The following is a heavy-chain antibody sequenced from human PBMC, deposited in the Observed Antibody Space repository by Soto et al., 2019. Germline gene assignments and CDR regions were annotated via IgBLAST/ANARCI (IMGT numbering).Heavy chain of an antibody. Sequence: ASVKVSCKASGYTFTSYGISWVRQAPGQGLEWMGWISAYSGNTNYAQKLQGRVTMTTDTSTSTAYMELRSLRSDDTAVYYCARDEDDFWSGSDYYYYGMDVWGQGTTVTVSS. CDR1: GYTFTSYG. CDR2: ISAYSGNT. V-gene: IGHV1-18*01. CDR3: ARDEDDFWSGSDYYYYGMDV. D-gene: IGHD3-3*01. J-gene: IGHJ6*02.